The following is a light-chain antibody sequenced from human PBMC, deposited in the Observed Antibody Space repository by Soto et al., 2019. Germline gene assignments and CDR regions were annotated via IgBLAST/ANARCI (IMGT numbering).Light chain of an antibody. CDR2: YAS. CDR1: QGTXSD. V-gene: IGKV3-11*01. J-gene: IGKJ3*01. Sequence: IVMTQSPATLSLSPGESATLPCRASQGTXSDLVWYQQKPGQAPRFLXAYASNMATGSPARFSGSGSGTDFTLTISSLEPEDFAVYYCQQRSNGTRTFGPGTKVDIK. CDR3: QQRSNGTRT.